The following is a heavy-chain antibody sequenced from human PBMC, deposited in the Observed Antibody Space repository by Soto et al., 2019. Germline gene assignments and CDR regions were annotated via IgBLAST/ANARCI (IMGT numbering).Heavy chain of an antibody. V-gene: IGHV4-31*03. J-gene: IGHJ3*02. CDR3: ARDFPPYYDSSGHDAFDI. CDR1: GGSISSGGYY. Sequence: SETLSLTCTVSGGSISSGGYYWSWIRQHPGKGLEWIGYIYYSGSTYYNPSLKSRVTISVDTSKNQFSLKLSSVTAADTAVYYCARDFPPYYDSSGHDAFDIWGQGTMVT. CDR2: IYYSGST. D-gene: IGHD3-22*01.